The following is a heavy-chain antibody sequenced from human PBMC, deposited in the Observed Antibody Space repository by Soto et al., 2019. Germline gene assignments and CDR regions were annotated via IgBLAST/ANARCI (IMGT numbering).Heavy chain of an antibody. CDR1: GFSLSTSGVG. CDR3: AQQSYYDSSGYYSLFDY. J-gene: IGHJ4*02. V-gene: IGHV2-5*01. D-gene: IGHD3-22*01. Sequence: QITLKESGPTLVKPTQTLTLTCTFSGFSLSTSGVGVSWIRQPPGKALEGLALIYWNDDKRYSPSLRSRLTITKDTSKNQVVRTMANMDPVDTATYYCAQQSYYDSSGYYSLFDYWGQGTLVTVSS. CDR2: IYWNDDK.